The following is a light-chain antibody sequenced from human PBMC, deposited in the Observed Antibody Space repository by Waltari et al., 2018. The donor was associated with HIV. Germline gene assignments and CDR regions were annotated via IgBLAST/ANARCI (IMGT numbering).Light chain of an antibody. CDR2: GAS. V-gene: IGKV3-15*01. J-gene: IGKJ2*01. Sequence: EIVMTQSPATRSVSPGERATLSCRASQRISSNLAWYPQKPGQAPRLLIYGASTRATGIPARFSGSGSVTEFTLTITSLQSEDFAVYYCQQYDNWLTFCRGTKLEI. CDR3: QQYDNWLT. CDR1: QRISSN.